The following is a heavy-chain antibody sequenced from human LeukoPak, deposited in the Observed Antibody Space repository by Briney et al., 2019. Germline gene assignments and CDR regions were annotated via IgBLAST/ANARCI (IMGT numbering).Heavy chain of an antibody. CDR2: LNWNGGST. CDR1: GFTFDDYG. J-gene: IGHJ4*02. Sequence: GGSLRLSCAASGFTFDDYGMSWVRQAPGKGLEWVSGLNWNGGSTGYADSVKGRFTISRDNAKDSLYLQMNSLRAEDTALYYCARLRGYDFSLPDYWGQGTLVTVSS. V-gene: IGHV3-20*04. D-gene: IGHD5-12*01. CDR3: ARLRGYDFSLPDY.